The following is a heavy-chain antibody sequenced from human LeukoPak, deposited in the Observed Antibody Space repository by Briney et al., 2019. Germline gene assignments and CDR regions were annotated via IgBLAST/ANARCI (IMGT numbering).Heavy chain of an antibody. Sequence: PGGSLRLSCAASGFTFDDYGMSWIRQAPGKGLEWISHISSSGSIIYADSVKGRFTISRDNAKNSLYLQMNSLRAEDTAVYYCARDNYHGYPFDYWGQGTLVTVSS. V-gene: IGHV3-11*04. CDR3: ARDNYHGYPFDY. CDR1: GFTFDDYG. CDR2: ISSSGSII. D-gene: IGHD3-22*01. J-gene: IGHJ4*02.